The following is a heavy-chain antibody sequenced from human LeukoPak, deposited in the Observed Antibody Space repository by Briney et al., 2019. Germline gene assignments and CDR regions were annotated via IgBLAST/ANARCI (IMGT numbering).Heavy chain of an antibody. CDR2: IYYSGST. Sequence: SETLSLTCTVSGGSISSYYWSWIRQLPGKGLEWIGYIYYSGSTDYNPSLKSRVTISVDTSKNQFSLKLSSVTAADTAVYYCARDRRDFDCWGQGTLVTVSS. CDR1: GGSISSYY. CDR3: ARDRRDFDC. V-gene: IGHV4-59*01. J-gene: IGHJ4*02.